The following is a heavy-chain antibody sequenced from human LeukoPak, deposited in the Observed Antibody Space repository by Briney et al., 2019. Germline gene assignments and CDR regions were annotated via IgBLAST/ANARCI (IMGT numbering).Heavy chain of an antibody. Sequence: GASVKVSCKVSGYTLTELSMHWVRQAPGQGLEWMGGIVPIFGTANYAQKFQGRVTITADESTSIAYMELSSLRSEDTAVYYCARDSVSYYDFWSGFSNFDYWGQGTLVTVSS. CDR1: GYTLTELS. CDR2: IVPIFGTA. J-gene: IGHJ4*02. CDR3: ARDSVSYYDFWSGFSNFDY. D-gene: IGHD3-3*01. V-gene: IGHV1-69*13.